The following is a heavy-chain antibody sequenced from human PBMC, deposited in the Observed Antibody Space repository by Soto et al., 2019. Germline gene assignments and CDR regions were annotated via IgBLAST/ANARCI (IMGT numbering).Heavy chain of an antibody. CDR1: GFIFRTYT. Sequence: EVQLVASGGGLVKPGGSLRLSCAASGFIFRTYTMSWVRQAPGKGLEWVSSFSSSNDYIYYTDAVKGRITISRDNAKNSLYLQMNSLRAEDTSVYYCATMSSEFLWSFYYAMDVLGQGTTVTVSS. V-gene: IGHV3-21*01. J-gene: IGHJ6*02. D-gene: IGHD6-25*01. CDR2: FSSSNDYI. CDR3: ATMSSEFLWSFYYAMDV.